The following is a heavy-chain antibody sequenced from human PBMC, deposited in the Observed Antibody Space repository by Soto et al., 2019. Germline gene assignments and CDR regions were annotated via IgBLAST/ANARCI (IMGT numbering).Heavy chain of an antibody. CDR3: ARTTITSFLFDS. CDR1: GFSLTNVRMG. V-gene: IGHV2-26*01. Sequence: SGPRLVNPTETLTLTCTVSGFSLTNVRMGVSWIRQPPGKALEWLAHIFSNDEKSYSTSLESRLTISKDTSKSQVVLTMTNMDPVDTATYYCARTTITSFLFDSWGQGTLVTVSS. J-gene: IGHJ4*02. CDR2: IFSNDEK. D-gene: IGHD5-12*01.